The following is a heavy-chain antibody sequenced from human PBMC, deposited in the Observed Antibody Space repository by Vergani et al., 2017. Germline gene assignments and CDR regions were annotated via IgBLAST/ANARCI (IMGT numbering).Heavy chain of an antibody. D-gene: IGHD2-15*01. J-gene: IGHJ1*01. V-gene: IGHV3-30*03. CDR2: ISYDGTQK. CDR1: GFTVSSSY. CDR3: ATKSCGTPGCQIGYFRE. Sequence: VQLVETGGGLIQPGGSLRLSCAASGFTVSSSYMSWVRQAPGKGLEWVAVISYDGTQKYYADSVKGRFTISRDNSKSTLYLQMNSLRTEDTAVYYCATKSCGTPGCQIGYFREWGQGTLVTVSS.